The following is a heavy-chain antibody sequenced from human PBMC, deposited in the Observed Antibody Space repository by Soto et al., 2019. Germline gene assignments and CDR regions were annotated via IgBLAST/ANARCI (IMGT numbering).Heavy chain of an antibody. V-gene: IGHV3-74*01. J-gene: IGHJ4*02. Sequence: EVQVVESGGGLVQPGGSLRLSCAASGFTFSSYWMHWVRQAPGKGLVWVSRINSDGSSTNYADSVKGRFTISRDNAKTTLYMQMNSLRDEDTAVYYCVRAVDGSGSYSFDYWGQGTLVTVSS. CDR2: INSDGSST. D-gene: IGHD3-10*01. CDR3: VRAVDGSGSYSFDY. CDR1: GFTFSSYW.